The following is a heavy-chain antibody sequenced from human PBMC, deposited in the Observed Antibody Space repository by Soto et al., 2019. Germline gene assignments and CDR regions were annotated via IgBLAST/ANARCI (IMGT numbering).Heavy chain of an antibody. CDR2: INHSGST. CDR3: ATLRTEYYYYGMDV. D-gene: IGHD2-8*02. CDR1: GGSFSGYY. Sequence: SETLSLTCAVYGGSFSGYYWSWIRQPPGKGLEWIGEINHSGSTYYNPSLKSRVTLSVDTSKNQFSLKLSSVTAADTAVYYCATLRTEYYYYGMDVWGQGTTVTVSS. V-gene: IGHV4-34*01. J-gene: IGHJ6*02.